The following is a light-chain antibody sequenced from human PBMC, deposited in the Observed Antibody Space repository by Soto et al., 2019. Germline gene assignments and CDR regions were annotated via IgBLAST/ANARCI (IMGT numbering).Light chain of an antibody. V-gene: IGKV1D-12*01. J-gene: IGKJ4*01. Sequence: DIQMTQSPSSVSASVGDRVTITCRASQFINTWLAWYQQKPGKAPNLLIYAASTLHSGVPSRFSGSGSGTDFTLTISSLQTEDFATYFCQQANSFPLTFGGGTKVEVK. CDR3: QQANSFPLT. CDR1: QFINTW. CDR2: AAS.